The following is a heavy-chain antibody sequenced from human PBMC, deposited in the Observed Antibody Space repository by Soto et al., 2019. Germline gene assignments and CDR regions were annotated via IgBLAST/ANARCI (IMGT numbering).Heavy chain of an antibody. CDR2: IYHSGST. D-gene: IGHD4-17*01. CDR1: GGSISSSNW. CDR3: ARHYGDYVSGDYYFDY. V-gene: IGHV4-4*02. J-gene: IGHJ4*02. Sequence: QVQLQESGPGLVKPSGTLSLTCAVSGGSISSSNWWSWVRQPPGKGLEWIGEIYHSGSTNYNPSLKSRVTIPVDKSKNQFSLKLSSVTAADTAVYYCARHYGDYVSGDYYFDYWGQGTLVTVSS.